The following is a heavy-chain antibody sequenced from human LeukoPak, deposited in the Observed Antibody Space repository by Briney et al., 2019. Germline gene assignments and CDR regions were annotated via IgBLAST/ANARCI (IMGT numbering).Heavy chain of an antibody. V-gene: IGHV3-21*01. Sequence: GGSLRLSCVASGYDFSGYTFTWVRQAPGKGLEYVSSISKSSALKYYAESVRGRFTISRDNAENLLYLDMNNLGAEDTAVYFCVRGDNRDQWGQGTLVTVSS. J-gene: IGHJ4*02. D-gene: IGHD2-2*01. CDR2: ISKSSALK. CDR1: GYDFSGYT. CDR3: VRGDNRDQ.